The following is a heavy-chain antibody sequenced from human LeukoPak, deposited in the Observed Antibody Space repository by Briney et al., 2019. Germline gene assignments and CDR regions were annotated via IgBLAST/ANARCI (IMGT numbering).Heavy chain of an antibody. Sequence: GRSLRLSCAASGVTFSSYVLHWVRQAPGKGPDWEAIISYDGSNKYYADSVKGRFTISRDNSKNTLYLQMNSLRAEDTAVYYCAREGRDSSSWSYFDYWGQGTLVTVSS. CDR2: ISYDGSNK. CDR3: AREGRDSSSWSYFDY. V-gene: IGHV3-30*01. D-gene: IGHD6-13*01. CDR1: GVTFSSYV. J-gene: IGHJ4*02.